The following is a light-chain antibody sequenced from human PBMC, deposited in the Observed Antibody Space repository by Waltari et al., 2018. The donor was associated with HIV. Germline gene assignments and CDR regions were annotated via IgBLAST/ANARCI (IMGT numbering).Light chain of an antibody. Sequence: QSVLTQPPSASGTPGQRVTISCSGSSSNIGSNYLYWYQQVPGATPTLLIYRPDQRPSGVPDRVSGSKSGTAASLAISGLRSEDEADYYCAVWDDSLSGWVFGGGTKLTVL. V-gene: IGLV1-47*01. CDR1: SSNIGSNY. CDR3: AVWDDSLSGWV. J-gene: IGLJ3*02. CDR2: RPD.